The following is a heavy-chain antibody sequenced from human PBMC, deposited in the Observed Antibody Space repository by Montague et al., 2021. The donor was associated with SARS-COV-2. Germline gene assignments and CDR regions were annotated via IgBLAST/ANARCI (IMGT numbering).Heavy chain of an antibody. CDR2: IYRGGSP. D-gene: IGHD1-20*01. CDR1: GDSISYFY. CDR3: TRDPITGTTGTIYNYYGMDV. V-gene: IGHV4-4*07. J-gene: IGHJ6*02. Sequence: SETLSLTCTVSGDSISYFYWSWIRQPAGEGLEWIGRIYRGGSPNXNPSLKSRVTISGDMSKNQFSLNVSSVTAADTAVYYCTRDPITGTTGTIYNYYGMDVWGQGTTVTVSS.